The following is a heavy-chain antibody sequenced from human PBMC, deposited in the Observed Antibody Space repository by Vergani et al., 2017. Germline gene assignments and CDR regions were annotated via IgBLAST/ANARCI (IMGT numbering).Heavy chain of an antibody. D-gene: IGHD3-9*01. CDR3: ARRILTGYYDYGMDV. CDR1: GYTFTGYY. J-gene: IGHJ6*02. V-gene: IGHV1-2*02. CDR2: INPNSGGT. Sequence: QVQLVQSGAEVKKPGASVKVSCKASGYTFTGYYMHWVRQAPGQGLEWMGWINPNSGGTNYAQKFQGMVTMTRDTSISTAYMELSRLRSDDTAVYYCARRILTGYYDYGMDVWGQGTTVTVSS.